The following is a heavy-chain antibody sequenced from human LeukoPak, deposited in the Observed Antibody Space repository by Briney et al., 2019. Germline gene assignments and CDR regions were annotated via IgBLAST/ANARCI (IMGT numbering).Heavy chain of an antibody. Sequence: GGSLRLSWAASGLTFSNAWISWVRQPPGKGLKWFGRIKSKTNGGTTDYAAPVKGRFTISRDDSKNTLYLQMNSLKTEDTAVYYCTTDRYYDYVWGSYRYTSFGYWGQGTLVTVSS. CDR3: TTDRYYDYVWGSYRYTSFGY. D-gene: IGHD3-16*02. J-gene: IGHJ4*02. CDR1: GLTFSNAW. CDR2: IKSKTNGGTT. V-gene: IGHV3-15*01.